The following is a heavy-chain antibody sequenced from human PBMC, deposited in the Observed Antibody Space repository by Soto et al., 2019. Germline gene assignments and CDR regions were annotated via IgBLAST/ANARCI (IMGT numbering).Heavy chain of an antibody. J-gene: IGHJ4*02. CDR2: IWYDGNNK. CDR3: VGRGNQNWGDY. D-gene: IGHD7-27*01. V-gene: IGHV3-33*01. CDR1: GFTFSSYG. Sequence: LRLSCAASGFTFSSYGMHWVRQAPGKGLEWVSSIWYDGNNKYYADSVKGRFTISRDNSRNILFLQMNSLRAEDTALYYCVGRGNQNWGDYWGQGTQVTVSS.